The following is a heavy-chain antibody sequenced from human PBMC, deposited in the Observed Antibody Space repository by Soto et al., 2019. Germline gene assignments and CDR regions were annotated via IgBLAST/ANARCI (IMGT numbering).Heavy chain of an antibody. CDR1: GFTFTDYY. J-gene: IGHJ1*01. D-gene: IGHD6-19*01. CDR2: ISSTGSYT. V-gene: IGHV3-11*05. CDR3: AVDGSCSRAYFEH. Sequence: QVQLVESGGGLVKPGGSLRLSCAASGFTFTDYYMSWVRQAPGKGLEWVSYISSTGSYTNYADSVKGRFTISRDNANNSLYLRMNSLRAADSAVYYCAVDGSCSRAYFEHWGQGTLVTVSS.